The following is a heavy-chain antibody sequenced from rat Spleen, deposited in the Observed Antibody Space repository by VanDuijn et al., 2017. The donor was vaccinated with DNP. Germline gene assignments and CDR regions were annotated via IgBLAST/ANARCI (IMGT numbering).Heavy chain of an antibody. D-gene: IGHD1-1*01. V-gene: IGHV5-58*01. CDR2: INPDGSNT. CDR3: ASGAD. Sequence: EVQLVETGGDLVPPGGSLKLSCVASGFTFSTYWMFWIRQAPGKGLEWVASINPDGSNTYCQDSVKGRFTVSRDNAKSTLYLQMDSLRSEDTATYYCASGADWGQGVMVTVSS. CDR1: GFTFSTYW. J-gene: IGHJ2*01.